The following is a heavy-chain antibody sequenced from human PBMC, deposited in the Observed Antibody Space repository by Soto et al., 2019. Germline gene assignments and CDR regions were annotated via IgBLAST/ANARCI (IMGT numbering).Heavy chain of an antibody. CDR1: GGTFSSYA. CDR3: ARDYDILTGYYSGGGWFDP. Sequence: QVQLVQSGAEVKKPGSSVKVSCKASGGTFSSYAISWVRQAPGQGLEWMGGIIPIFGTANYAQKFQGRVTITADKSTSTAYMELSSLRSEDTVVYYCARDYDILTGYYSGGGWFDPWGQGTLVTVSS. D-gene: IGHD3-9*01. J-gene: IGHJ5*02. CDR2: IIPIFGTA. V-gene: IGHV1-69*06.